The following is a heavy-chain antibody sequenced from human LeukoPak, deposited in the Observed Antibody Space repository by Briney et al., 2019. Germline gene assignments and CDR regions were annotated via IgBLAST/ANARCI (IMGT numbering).Heavy chain of an antibody. CDR2: IYHSGST. CDR1: GGSISSSNW. V-gene: IGHV4-4*02. CDR3: ARPRGYSSSSVAFDI. J-gene: IGHJ3*02. D-gene: IGHD6-6*01. Sequence: SETLSLTCAVSGGSISSSNWWSWVRQPPGKGLEWIGEIYHSGSTNYNPSLKSRVTISVDKSKNQFSLKLSSVTAADTAVYYCARPRGYSSSSVAFDIWGQRTMVTVSS.